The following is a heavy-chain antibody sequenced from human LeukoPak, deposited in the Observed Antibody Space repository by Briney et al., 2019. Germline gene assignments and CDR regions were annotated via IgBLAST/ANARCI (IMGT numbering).Heavy chain of an antibody. CDR2: INHSGST. CDR1: GGSFSGYY. D-gene: IGHD4/OR15-4a*01. J-gene: IGHJ5*02. Sequence: SETLSLTCAVYGGSFSGYYWSWIRQPPGKGLEWIGEINHSGSTNYNPSLKSRVTISVDTSKNQFTLKLSSVTAADTAVYYCARDKVLGWFDPWGQGTLVTVSS. CDR3: ARDKVLGWFDP. V-gene: IGHV4-34*01.